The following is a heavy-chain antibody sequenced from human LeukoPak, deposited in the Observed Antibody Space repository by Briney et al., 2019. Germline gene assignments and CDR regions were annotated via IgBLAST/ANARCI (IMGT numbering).Heavy chain of an antibody. V-gene: IGHV1-46*01. D-gene: IGHD2-2*01. J-gene: IGHJ4*02. CDR2: INPSGGST. CDR1: GYTFTSYY. CDR3: ARVSLGYCSSTSCSFERSHFDY. Sequence: ASVKVSCKASGYTFTSYYMHWVRQAPGQGLEWMGIINPSGGSTSYAQKFQGRVTMTRDTSTSTVYMELSSLRSEDTAVYYCARVSLGYCSSTSCSFERSHFDYWGQGTLVTVSS.